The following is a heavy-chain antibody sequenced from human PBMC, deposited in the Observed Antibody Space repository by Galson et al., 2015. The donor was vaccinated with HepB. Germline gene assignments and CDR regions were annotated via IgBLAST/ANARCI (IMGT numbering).Heavy chain of an antibody. CDR1: GYTFTDYY. V-gene: IGHV1-69-2*01. J-gene: IGHJ5*02. D-gene: IGHD1-7*01. CDR2: VDPEDGET. CDR3: ATGYNWNYGRNWFDP. Sequence: VKVSCKVSGYTFTDYYMHWAQQAPGKGLEWMGLVDPEDGETIYAEKFQGRVTITADTSTDTAYMELSSLRSEDTAVYYCATGYNWNYGRNWFDPWGQGTLVTVSS.